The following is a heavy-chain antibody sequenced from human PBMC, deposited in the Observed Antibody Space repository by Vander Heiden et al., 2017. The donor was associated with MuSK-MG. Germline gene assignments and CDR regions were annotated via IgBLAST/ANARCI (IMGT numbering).Heavy chain of an antibody. CDR1: GFSLSTSGVG. V-gene: IGHV2-5*02. D-gene: IGHD2-2*01. Sequence: QITLKESGPTLVKPTQTLTLTCTFSGFSLSTSGVGVGWIRQPPGKALEWLALIYWDDDKRYSPSPKSRLTITKDTSKNQVVLTMTNMDPVDTATYYCAHSISDTPLSEDAFDIWGQGTMVTVSS. J-gene: IGHJ3*02. CDR3: AHSISDTPLSEDAFDI. CDR2: IYWDDDK.